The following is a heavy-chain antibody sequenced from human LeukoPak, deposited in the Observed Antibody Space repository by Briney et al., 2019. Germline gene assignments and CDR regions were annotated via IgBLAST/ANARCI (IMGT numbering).Heavy chain of an antibody. V-gene: IGHV4-39*07. J-gene: IGHJ4*02. D-gene: IGHD3-22*01. Sequence: PSETLSLTCTVSGGSISSSSYYWGWIRQPPGKGLEWIGSIYYSGSTYYNPSLKSRVTISVDTSKNQFSLKLSSVTAADTAVYYCVYYYDSSGYYYVSDYWGQGTLVTVSS. CDR2: IYYSGST. CDR1: GGSISSSSYY. CDR3: VYYYDSSGYYYVSDY.